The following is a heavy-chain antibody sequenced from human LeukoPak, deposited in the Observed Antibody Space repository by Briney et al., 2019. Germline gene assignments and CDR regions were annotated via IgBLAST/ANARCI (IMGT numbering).Heavy chain of an antibody. CDR3: ARYGDNSYYFDY. D-gene: IGHD4-23*01. Sequence: SETLSLTCTVSGGSIHSGGFCWSWIRQHPGKGLEWIGYIYYSGSTYYNPSLKSRLTISVDTSKNQFSLKLSSVTAADTAVYYCARYGDNSYYFDYWGQGALVTVSS. J-gene: IGHJ4*02. V-gene: IGHV4-31*03. CDR1: GGSIHSGGFC. CDR2: IYYSGST.